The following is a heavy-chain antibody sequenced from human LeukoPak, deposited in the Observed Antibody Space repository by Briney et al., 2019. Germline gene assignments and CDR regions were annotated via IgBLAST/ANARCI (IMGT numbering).Heavy chain of an antibody. CDR3: PRNYGMTSGWYAGRIDYYYGMDV. CDR1: GFTFSRKT. V-gene: IGHV3-48*02. D-gene: IGHD6-19*01. J-gene: IGHJ6*02. Sequence: PGGSLRLSCAASGFTFSRKTMNWVRQAPGKGLEWVSYISSDGGTIYYADSVRGRFTISRDNAKNSLYLQMNSLRDEDTAGYYNPRNYGMTSGWYAGRIDYYYGMDVWGQGTTVTVSS. CDR2: ISSDGGTI.